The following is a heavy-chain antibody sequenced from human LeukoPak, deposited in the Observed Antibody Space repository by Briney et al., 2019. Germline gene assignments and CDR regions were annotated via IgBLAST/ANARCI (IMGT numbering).Heavy chain of an antibody. J-gene: IGHJ4*02. Sequence: AGGPLRLSCAASGFTVSSNYMSWVRQAPGKGLEWVSVIHSSGTTYYADSVKGRFIISRDNSKNTLYAQMNSLTAEDTAVYYCARETSGYAYFDYWGQGTLVTVSS. D-gene: IGHD3-22*01. CDR1: GFTVSSNY. CDR2: IHSSGTT. V-gene: IGHV3-53*01. CDR3: ARETSGYAYFDY.